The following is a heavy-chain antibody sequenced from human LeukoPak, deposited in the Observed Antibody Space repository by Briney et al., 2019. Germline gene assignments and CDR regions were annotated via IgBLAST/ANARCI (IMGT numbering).Heavy chain of an antibody. Sequence: GGSLRLSCAASGFTVSSNYMSWVRQAPGKELEWVSVIYSGGSTYYADSVKGRFTISRDNSKNTPYLQMNSLRAEDTAVYYCARSDSSGCLDYWGQGTLVTVSS. D-gene: IGHD6-19*01. V-gene: IGHV3-66*02. J-gene: IGHJ4*02. CDR1: GFTVSSNY. CDR3: ARSDSSGCLDY. CDR2: IYSGGST.